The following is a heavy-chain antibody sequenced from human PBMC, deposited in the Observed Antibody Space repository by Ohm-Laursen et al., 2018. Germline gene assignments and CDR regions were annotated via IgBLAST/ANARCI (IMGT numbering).Heavy chain of an antibody. V-gene: IGHV1-2*02. CDR1: GYTFTGYY. Sequence: SVKVSCKASGYTFTGYYMHWVRQAPGQGLEWMGWINPNSGGTNYAQKFQGRVTMTRDTSISTAYMELSRLRSDDTAVYYCARNYQITIFGVAAGAFDIWGQGTMVTVSS. CDR3: ARNYQITIFGVAAGAFDI. CDR2: INPNSGGT. D-gene: IGHD3-3*01. J-gene: IGHJ3*02.